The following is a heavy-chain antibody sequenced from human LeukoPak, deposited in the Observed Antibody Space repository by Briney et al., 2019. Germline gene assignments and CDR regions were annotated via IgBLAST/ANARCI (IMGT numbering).Heavy chain of an antibody. Sequence: GGSLRLSCAASGFTFINYAMSWVRQAPGKGLEWVSAISGSGGSTYYADSVKGRFTISRDNSKNTLYLQMNSLRAEDTAVYYCAKDGDSSGYYDYWGQGTLVTVSS. V-gene: IGHV3-23*01. J-gene: IGHJ4*02. D-gene: IGHD3-22*01. CDR1: GFTFINYA. CDR3: AKDGDSSGYYDY. CDR2: ISGSGGST.